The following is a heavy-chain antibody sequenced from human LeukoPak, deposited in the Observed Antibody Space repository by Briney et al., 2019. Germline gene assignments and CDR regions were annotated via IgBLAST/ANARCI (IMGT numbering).Heavy chain of an antibody. CDR1: GGSISSYY. Sequence: SETLSLTCTVSGGSISSYYWSWIRQPPGQGLELIGYIYYSGSTNYNPSLKSRVTISVHTSKNQFSLKLSSVTAADTAVYYCARETSQKGAHYMDVWGKGTTVTISS. V-gene: IGHV4-59*01. CDR2: IYYSGST. J-gene: IGHJ6*03. D-gene: IGHD3-16*01. CDR3: ARETSQKGAHYMDV.